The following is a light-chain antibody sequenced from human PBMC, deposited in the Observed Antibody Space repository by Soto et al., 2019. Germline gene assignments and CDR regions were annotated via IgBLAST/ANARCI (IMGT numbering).Light chain of an antibody. CDR1: SSNIGAGYD. CDR2: GNM. J-gene: IGLJ2*01. Sequence: ALTQPPSLSGAPGQRVIISCTGSSSNIGAGYDVNWYQQPPGTAPKLLIYGNMNRPSGVPDRFSGSKSGTSASLAITGLRTEDESDYYCQSYDSSLGGSAFGGGTVLT. V-gene: IGLV1-40*01. CDR3: QSYDSSLGGSA.